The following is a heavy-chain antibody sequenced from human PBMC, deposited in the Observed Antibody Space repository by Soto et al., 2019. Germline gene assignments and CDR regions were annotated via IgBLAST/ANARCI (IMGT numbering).Heavy chain of an antibody. CDR1: GGSMVSFD. CDR2: IYGSGGT. J-gene: IGHJ4*02. Sequence: SETLSLTCTVSGGSMVSFDWSWIRQPAGKGLEWIARIYGSGGTNYNPSLKSRVTMSLDTSKNKFSLRLTSVTAADTAVYYCARGGASSYSSGLFDDWGPGALVTVSS. CDR3: ARGGASSYSSGLFDD. V-gene: IGHV4-4*07. D-gene: IGHD3-10*01.